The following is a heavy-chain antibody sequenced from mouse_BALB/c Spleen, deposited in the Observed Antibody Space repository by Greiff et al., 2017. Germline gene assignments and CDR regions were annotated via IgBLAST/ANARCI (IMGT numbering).Heavy chain of an antibody. V-gene: IGHV5-17*02. CDR2: ISSGSSTI. J-gene: IGHJ3*01. D-gene: IGHD1-2*01. CDR1: GFTFSSFG. Sequence: EVKVVESGGGLVQPGGSRKLSCAASGFTFSSFGMHWVRQAPEKGLEWVAYISSGSSTIYYADTVKGRFTISRDNPKNTLFLQMTSLRSEDTAMYYCASHYGYFAYWGQGTLVTVSA. CDR3: ASHYGYFAY.